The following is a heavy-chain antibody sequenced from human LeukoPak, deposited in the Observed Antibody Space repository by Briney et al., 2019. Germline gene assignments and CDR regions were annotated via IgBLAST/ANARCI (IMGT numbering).Heavy chain of an antibody. CDR3: ARGGTSVVTLSY. V-gene: IGHV4-4*02. J-gene: IGHJ4*02. CDR1: GGSISSGNW. D-gene: IGHD4-23*01. CDR2: VHHIGST. Sequence: PSGTLSLTCSVSGGSISSGNWWSWVRQPPGKGLEWIGVVHHIGSTNYNPSFKSRLTISVDKSKNQFSLNLSSVTAADTAVYYCARGGTSVVTLSYWGQGTLVTVSS.